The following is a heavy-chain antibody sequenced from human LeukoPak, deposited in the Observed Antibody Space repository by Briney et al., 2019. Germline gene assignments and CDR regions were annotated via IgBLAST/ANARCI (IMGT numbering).Heavy chain of an antibody. Sequence: GGSLRLSCAASGFTFSNYHMNWVRQAPGKGLEWISYITISSTTIYYADSVKGRFTISRDNSKNTLYLQISSLRAEDTAVYYCAKVWFGELSHFDYWGQGTLVTVSS. CDR1: GFTFSNYH. D-gene: IGHD3-10*01. CDR3: AKVWFGELSHFDY. V-gene: IGHV3-48*01. J-gene: IGHJ4*02. CDR2: ITISSTTI.